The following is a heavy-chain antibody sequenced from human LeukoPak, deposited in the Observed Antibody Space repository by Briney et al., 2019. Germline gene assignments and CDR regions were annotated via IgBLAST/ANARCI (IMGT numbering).Heavy chain of an antibody. CDR3: ASSSTEMASDY. D-gene: IGHD5-24*01. CDR1: GFTFSSYW. Sequence: GGSLRLSCAASGFTFSSYWMSWVRQAPGKGLEWVANIKQDGSEKYYVDSVKGRFTISRDDAKNSLYLQMNSLRAEDTAVYYCASSSTEMASDYWGQGTLVTVSS. V-gene: IGHV3-7*01. CDR2: IKQDGSEK. J-gene: IGHJ4*02.